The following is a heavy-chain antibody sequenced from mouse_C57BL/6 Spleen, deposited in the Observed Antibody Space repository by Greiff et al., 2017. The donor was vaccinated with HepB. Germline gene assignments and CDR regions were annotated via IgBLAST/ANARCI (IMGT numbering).Heavy chain of an antibody. Sequence: EVQLQQSGPELVKPGASVKISCKASGYTFTDYYMNWVKQSHGKSLEWIGDINPNNGGTSYNQKFKGKATLTVDKSSSTAYMELRSLTSEDSAVYYCARSVSLRLDYWGQGTTLTVSS. J-gene: IGHJ2*01. CDR1: GYTFTDYY. D-gene: IGHD1-2*01. CDR3: ARSVSLRLDY. CDR2: INPNNGGT. V-gene: IGHV1-26*01.